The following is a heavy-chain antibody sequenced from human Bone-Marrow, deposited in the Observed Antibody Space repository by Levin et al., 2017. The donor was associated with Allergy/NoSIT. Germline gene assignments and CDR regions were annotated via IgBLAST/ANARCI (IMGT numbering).Heavy chain of an antibody. CDR3: AKEVFKGVELGWFEP. Sequence: SLKISCAASGFTFDDYVMHWVRQAPGKGLEWVSSINGDGGSIGYGDSVKGRFTISRGNAKNSLYLQMDNLRVEDTSLYYCAKEVFKGVELGWFEPWGQGTLVIVYS. V-gene: IGHV3-9*01. D-gene: IGHD1-7*01. CDR1: GFTFDDYV. CDR2: INGDGGSI. J-gene: IGHJ5*02.